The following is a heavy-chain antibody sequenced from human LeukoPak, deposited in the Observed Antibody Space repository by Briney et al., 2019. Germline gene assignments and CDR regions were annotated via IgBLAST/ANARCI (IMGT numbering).Heavy chain of an antibody. CDR2: INHGGTT. D-gene: IGHD4-17*01. V-gene: IGHV4-34*01. J-gene: IGHJ4*02. Sequence: KPSETLSLTCGVYGGSLSDYYWSWLRQPPGKGLVWIGEINHGGTTNYNPSLKSRVTISADTSKRQFSLKLISVTAADTAVYYCARGRGTVTKGPYYFDYWGQGTLVTVSS. CDR1: GGSLSDYY. CDR3: ARGRGTVTKGPYYFDY.